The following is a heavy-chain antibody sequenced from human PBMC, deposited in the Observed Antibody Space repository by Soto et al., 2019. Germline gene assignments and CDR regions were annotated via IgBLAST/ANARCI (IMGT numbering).Heavy chain of an antibody. Sequence: QVQLVQSGAEVKKPGASVKVSCKASGYTFTSYGISWVRQAPGQGLERMGWISAYNGNTNYAQKLQGRVTMTTDTSTSTAYMELRSLRSDDTAVYYCAREGLSTLDYYYYYMDVWGKGTTVTVSS. CDR2: ISAYNGNT. D-gene: IGHD2-2*01. CDR1: GYTFTSYG. V-gene: IGHV1-18*01. CDR3: AREGLSTLDYYYYYMDV. J-gene: IGHJ6*03.